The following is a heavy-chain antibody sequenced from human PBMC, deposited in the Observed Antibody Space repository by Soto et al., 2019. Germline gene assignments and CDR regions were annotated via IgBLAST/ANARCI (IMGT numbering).Heavy chain of an antibody. Sequence: GGSLRLSCAASGFTFSSYNMNWVRQAPGKGLEWVSSISSSSSYIYYADSVKGRFTISRDNAKNSLYLQMNSLRAEDTAVYYCARDRMGLNTDYGSGSYYPHPTDYWGQGTLLTVSS. J-gene: IGHJ4*02. CDR3: ARDRMGLNTDYGSGSYYPHPTDY. V-gene: IGHV3-21*01. CDR2: ISSSSSYI. CDR1: GFTFSSYN. D-gene: IGHD3-10*01.